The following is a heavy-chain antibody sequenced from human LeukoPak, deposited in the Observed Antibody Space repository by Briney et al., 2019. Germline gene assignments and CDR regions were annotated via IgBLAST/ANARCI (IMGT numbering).Heavy chain of an antibody. V-gene: IGHV3-48*04. CDR1: GFTFSSYS. J-gene: IGHJ4*02. D-gene: IGHD3-3*01. Sequence: GGSLRLSCAASGFTFSSYSMNWVRQAPGKGLEWVSYISSISSTIYYADSVKGRFTISRDNAKNSLYLQMNSLRAEDTAVYYCAREGFLESYGEIYFDDWGQGTLVTVSS. CDR2: ISSISSTI. CDR3: AREGFLESYGEIYFDD.